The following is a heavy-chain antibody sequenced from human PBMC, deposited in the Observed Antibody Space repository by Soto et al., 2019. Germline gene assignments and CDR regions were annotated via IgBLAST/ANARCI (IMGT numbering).Heavy chain of an antibody. D-gene: IGHD1-26*01. V-gene: IGHV4-34*01. CDR3: ARGVLGAIPYFDY. CDR1: GGSFSGYY. CDR2: INHSGST. J-gene: IGHJ4*02. Sequence: SETLSLTCAVYGGSFSGYYWTWIRQPPGTGLEWIGEINHSGSTNYNPSLKSRVTISVDTSMNQFSLKLTSVTAADTAVYYCARGVLGAIPYFDYWGQGTLVTVSS.